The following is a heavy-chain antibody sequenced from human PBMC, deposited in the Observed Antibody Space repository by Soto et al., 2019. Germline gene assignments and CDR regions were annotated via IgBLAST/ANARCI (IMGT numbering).Heavy chain of an antibody. CDR1: GGTFSNYA. J-gene: IGHJ5*02. Sequence: QVRLVQSGAEVKKPGSSVKVSCKASGGTFSNYAITWLRLAPGQGLEWLGGIIPVFGTVNYAQKFQGRVTITADESTSTAYMELNKLRSEDTAVYYCASDHPYTNSFGNWFDPWGQGTLVIVSA. CDR2: IIPVFGTV. CDR3: ASDHPYTNSFGNWFDP. D-gene: IGHD6-13*01. V-gene: IGHV1-69*01.